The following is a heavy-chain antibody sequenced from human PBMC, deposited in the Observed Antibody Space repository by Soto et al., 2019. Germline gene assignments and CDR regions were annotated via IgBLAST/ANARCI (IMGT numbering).Heavy chain of an antibody. V-gene: IGHV1-2*02. D-gene: IGHD3-22*01. CDR1: GYTFTGYY. Sequence: GASVKVSCKASGYTFTGYYMHWVLQAPGQGLEWMGWINPNSGGTNYAQKFQGRVTMTRDTSISTAYMELSTLRSDATAVYYCARGAYDSSRLVDVWGQGTTVTVSS. CDR3: ARGAYDSSRLVDV. CDR2: INPNSGGT. J-gene: IGHJ6*02.